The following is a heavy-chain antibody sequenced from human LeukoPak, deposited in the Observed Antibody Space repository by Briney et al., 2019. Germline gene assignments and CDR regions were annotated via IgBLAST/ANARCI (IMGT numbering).Heavy chain of an antibody. CDR3: ARFDGSGSYYKYQSYFDY. Sequence: GASVKVSCKASGYTFTSYGISWVRQAPGQGLEWMGWISAYNGNTNYAQKLQGRVTMTTDTSTSTAYMELRSLRSDDTAVYYCARFDGSGSYYKYQSYFDYWGRGTLVTVSS. D-gene: IGHD3-10*01. CDR2: ISAYNGNT. J-gene: IGHJ4*02. V-gene: IGHV1-18*04. CDR1: GYTFTSYG.